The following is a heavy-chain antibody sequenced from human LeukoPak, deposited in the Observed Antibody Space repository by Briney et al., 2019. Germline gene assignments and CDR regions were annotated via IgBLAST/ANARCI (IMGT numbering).Heavy chain of an antibody. D-gene: IGHD1-14*01. Sequence: PSQTLSLTYTVSGGSISSGDYYWSWIRQPPGKGLEWIGYIYYSGSTYYNPSLKSRVTISVDTSKNQFSLKLSSVTAADTAVYYCARWVATGAYYFDYWGQGTLVTVSS. CDR3: ARWVATGAYYFDY. CDR2: IYYSGST. V-gene: IGHV4-30-4*01. CDR1: GGSISSGDYY. J-gene: IGHJ4*02.